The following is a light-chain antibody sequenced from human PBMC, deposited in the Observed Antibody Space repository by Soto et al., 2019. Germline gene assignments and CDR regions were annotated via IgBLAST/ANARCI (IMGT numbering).Light chain of an antibody. CDR3: CSYTGSDTVI. CDR1: SSDIGSYNL. V-gene: IGLV2-23*01. CDR2: EGT. J-gene: IGLJ2*01. Sequence: QSVLTQPASVSGSPGQSITISCTGTSSDIGSYNLVSWYQQHPGKAPKLMIYEGTKRPSGVSNRFSGSKSGNTASLTISGLQAEDEADYYCCSYTGSDTVIFGGGTQLTVL.